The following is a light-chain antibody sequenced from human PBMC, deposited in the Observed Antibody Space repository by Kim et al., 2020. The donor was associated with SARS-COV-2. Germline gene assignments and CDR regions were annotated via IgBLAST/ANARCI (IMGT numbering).Light chain of an antibody. J-gene: IGLJ3*02. CDR2: DDS. V-gene: IGLV2-14*04. Sequence: GQSCTVSSTGTSINVGGYNYGSWYQQHPGNAHKLMIYDDSKRPSGVSSRFSGSKAGNTASLTISVLQAEDEADYYCSSYTSSSTWVFGGGTQLTVL. CDR3: SSYTSSSTWV. CDR1: SINVGGYNY.